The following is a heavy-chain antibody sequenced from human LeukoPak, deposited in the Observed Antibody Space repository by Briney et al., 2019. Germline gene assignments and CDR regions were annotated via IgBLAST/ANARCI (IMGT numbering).Heavy chain of an antibody. J-gene: IGHJ5*02. Sequence: SETLSLTCTVSGGSVSSGNYYWSWIRRPPGKGLEWIGYIYYGGGTNYNPSLKSRVTISLDTSKNQFSLKMRSATAADTAVYYCARYYIGYCATTYCYIGGFDPWGQGTPVTVSA. D-gene: IGHD2-2*02. CDR3: ARYYIGYCATTYCYIGGFDP. CDR1: GGSVSSGNYY. CDR2: IYYGGGT. V-gene: IGHV4-61*01.